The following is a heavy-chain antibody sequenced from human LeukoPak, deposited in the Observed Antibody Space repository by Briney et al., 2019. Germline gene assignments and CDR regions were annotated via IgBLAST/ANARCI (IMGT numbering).Heavy chain of an antibody. V-gene: IGHV3-7*03. CDR1: GFPFSSYS. CDR2: IKPDGTTK. J-gene: IGHJ4*02. D-gene: IGHD6-13*01. CDR3: ARSLPHGPTWYGRSDF. Sequence: GGSLRLSCAASGFPFSSYSMTWVRQAPGKGLEWVANIKPDGTTKFYVDSVKGRFTISRDNAWSPRYVQMNSLRTEDTAIYYCARSLPHGPTWYGRSDFWGQGTLVTVSP.